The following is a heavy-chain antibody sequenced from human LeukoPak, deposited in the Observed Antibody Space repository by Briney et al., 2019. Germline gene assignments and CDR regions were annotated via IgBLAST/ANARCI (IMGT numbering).Heavy chain of an antibody. V-gene: IGHV1-18*01. CDR1: GYTFSNYG. Sequence: ASVKVSCKASGYTFSNYGINWVRQAPGQGLEWMGWISPYNGDTNYAQKVQVRATMTKDTSPSTAYMEVRSLRSDDTAVYFCARERNNYASGSYGPMDVWGKGTTVTVSS. CDR2: ISPYNGDT. CDR3: ARERNNYASGSYGPMDV. D-gene: IGHD3-10*01. J-gene: IGHJ6*03.